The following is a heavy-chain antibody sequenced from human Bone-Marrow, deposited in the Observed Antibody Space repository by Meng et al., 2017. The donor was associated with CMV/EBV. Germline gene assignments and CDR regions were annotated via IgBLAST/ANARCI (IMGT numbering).Heavy chain of an antibody. D-gene: IGHD6-6*01. CDR3: ARSQQLVGYFDY. CDR2: IKQAGSEK. Sequence: GESLKTSCAASGFTLSSYWMRWARQAPGKGLEWVANIKQAGSEKYYVVSVKGRFTISRDNAKNSLYLQMNSLRAEDTAGYYCARSQQLVGYFDYWGQGTLVTVYS. V-gene: IGHV3-7*01. CDR1: GFTLSSYW. J-gene: IGHJ4*02.